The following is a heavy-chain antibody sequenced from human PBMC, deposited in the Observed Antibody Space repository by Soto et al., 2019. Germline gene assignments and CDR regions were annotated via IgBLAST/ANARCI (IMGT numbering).Heavy chain of an antibody. Sequence: GGSLRLSCTASGFTFGDYAMSWVRQAPGKGLEWVGFIRSKAYGGTTEYAASVKGRFTISRDDSKSIAYLQMNSLKTEDTAVYYCTSPSHQNYYFDYWGQGTLVTVSS. CDR1: GFTFGDYA. V-gene: IGHV3-49*04. CDR2: IRSKAYGGTT. CDR3: TSPSHQNYYFDY. J-gene: IGHJ4*02.